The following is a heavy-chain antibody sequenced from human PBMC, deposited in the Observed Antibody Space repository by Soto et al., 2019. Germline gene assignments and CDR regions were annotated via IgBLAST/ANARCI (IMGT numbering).Heavy chain of an antibody. D-gene: IGHD1-26*01. Sequence: GASVKVSCKASGYIFASYGISWVRQAPGQGLEWMGWISAYNGNTNHAQKLQGRVTMSTDTSTSTAYMELRSLRSDDTAVYYCGRSVGLSYGMDVWGQGTTVTVSS. CDR3: GRSVGLSYGMDV. CDR2: ISAYNGNT. J-gene: IGHJ6*02. V-gene: IGHV1-18*01. CDR1: GYIFASYG.